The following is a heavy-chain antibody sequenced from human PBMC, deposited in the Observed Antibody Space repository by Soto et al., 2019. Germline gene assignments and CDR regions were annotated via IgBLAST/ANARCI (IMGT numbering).Heavy chain of an antibody. D-gene: IGHD4-4*01. Sequence: SETLSLTCIVSNGSISGTTYYWGWIRQPPGKGLEWIGSIHYSGTTYSNPSLKSRVTISVDTSTNQFSLKLSSVTAADTAVYYCARPVGGRLTVTPYDNWGQGTLVTVSS. CDR3: ARPVGGRLTVTPYDN. V-gene: IGHV4-39*01. J-gene: IGHJ4*02. CDR1: NGSISGTTYY. CDR2: IHYSGTT.